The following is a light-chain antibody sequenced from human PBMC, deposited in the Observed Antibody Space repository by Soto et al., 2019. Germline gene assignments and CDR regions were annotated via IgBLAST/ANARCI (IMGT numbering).Light chain of an antibody. CDR2: EVT. CDR3: SSYAGSNNFV. CDR1: SSDAGGYDY. V-gene: IGLV2-8*01. Sequence: QSVLTQPPSASGSPGQSVTISCTGTSSDAGGYDYVSWYQQHPGKAPKLMIYEVTKRPSGVPDRFSGSKSGNTASLTVSGLLAEDEADYYCSSYAGSNNFVFGTGTKLTVL. J-gene: IGLJ1*01.